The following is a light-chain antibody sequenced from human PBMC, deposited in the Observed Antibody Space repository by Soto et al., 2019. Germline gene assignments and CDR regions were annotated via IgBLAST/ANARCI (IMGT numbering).Light chain of an antibody. Sequence: QSVLTQPPSASGTPGQWVTISCSGSSSNIGSNAVNWYQHLPGTAPKLLIYLNNQWPSGVPDRFSGSKSGTSASLAISGLQSDDEAVYYCATWEDSLKGPVFGGGTK. J-gene: IGLJ2*01. CDR2: LNN. CDR1: SSNIGSNA. CDR3: ATWEDSLKGPV. V-gene: IGLV1-44*01.